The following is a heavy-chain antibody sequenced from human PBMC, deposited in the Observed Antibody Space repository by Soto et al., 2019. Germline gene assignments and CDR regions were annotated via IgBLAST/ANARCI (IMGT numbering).Heavy chain of an antibody. CDR3: ARKGPEAWPLDY. CDR2: IYWYDAK. CDR1: GFSLSTSGVG. J-gene: IGHJ4*02. V-gene: IGHV2-5*01. Sequence: QITLKESGPTLVKPSQTLTLTCTFSGFSLSTSGVGVGWIRQPPGKALEWLAVIYWYDAKEYSPSLQNRLTITKDTSKNQVVLTMTNMGPMDTGTYYCARKGPEAWPLDYWGQGNLVTVSS.